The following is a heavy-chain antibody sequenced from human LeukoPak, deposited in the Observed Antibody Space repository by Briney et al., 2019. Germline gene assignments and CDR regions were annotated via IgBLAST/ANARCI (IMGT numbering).Heavy chain of an antibody. CDR1: GYTFTGYY. D-gene: IGHD6-19*01. CDR2: INPNSGGT. V-gene: IGHV1-2*02. J-gene: IGHJ4*02. Sequence: ASVKVSCKASGYTFTGYYMHWVRLAPGQGLEWMGWINPNSGGTNYAQKFRGRVTMTRDTSISTAYMELSRLRSDDTAVYYCARGTKIAVAGTGARGYSDYWGQGTLVTVSS. CDR3: ARGTKIAVAGTGARGYSDY.